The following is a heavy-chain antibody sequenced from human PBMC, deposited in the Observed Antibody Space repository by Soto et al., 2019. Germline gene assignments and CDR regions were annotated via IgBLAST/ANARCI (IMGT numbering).Heavy chain of an antibody. D-gene: IGHD1-1*01. J-gene: IGHJ4*02. CDR2: IIPIFGTV. CDR3: ARPRTVATTKGYDY. V-gene: IGHV1-69*13. Sequence: AAVKVSCKASGGTFSNYHFTWVRQAPGQGLEWMGGIIPIFGTVTYAQKFQGRVTISADESTSTAYMEMSSLTSEDTAVYYCARPRTVATTKGYDYWGQGTLVTVSS. CDR1: GGTFSNYH.